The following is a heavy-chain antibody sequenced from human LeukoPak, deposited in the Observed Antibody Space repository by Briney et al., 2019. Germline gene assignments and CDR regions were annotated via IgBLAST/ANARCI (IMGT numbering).Heavy chain of an antibody. CDR1: GGSLSSSSYY. D-gene: IGHD3-10*01. CDR3: ARLRVVRGVHFDFDY. CDR2: IYYSGSS. V-gene: IGHV4-39*01. Sequence: SETLSLTCTVSGGSLSSSSYYWGWIRQPPGKGLEWIGSIYYSGSSYYNPSLRSRVTISVDTTKIQFSLKLRTVTAADAAVYSCARLRVVRGVHFDFDYWGQGTLVTVSS. J-gene: IGHJ4*02.